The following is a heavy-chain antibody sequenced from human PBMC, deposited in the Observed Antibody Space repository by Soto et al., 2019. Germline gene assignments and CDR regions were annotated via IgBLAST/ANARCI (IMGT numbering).Heavy chain of an antibody. Sequence: QIQLVESGGGVVQPGRSLRLSCAASGFTFNSYGFNWVRQAPGKGLEWVAVIWYDGKTKYYADSVKGRFTISRDNLNNMLYLHMNSLPGEYRAVYYCARPLVAPVVGAYHFGMDVWGQGTTVSVSS. D-gene: IGHD6-19*01. V-gene: IGHV3-33*01. CDR2: IWYDGKTK. CDR1: GFTFNSYG. J-gene: IGHJ6*02. CDR3: ARPLVAPVVGAYHFGMDV.